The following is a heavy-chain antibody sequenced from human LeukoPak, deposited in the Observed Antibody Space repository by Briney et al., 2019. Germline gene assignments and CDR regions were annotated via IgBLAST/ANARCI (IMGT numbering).Heavy chain of an antibody. Sequence: SETLSLTCTVSGYSISSGYYWGWIRQPPGKGLEWIGSIYHSGSTYYNPSLKSRVAISVDTSKNQFSLKLSSVTAADTAVYYCAREIVVVPAAYDYWGQGTLVTVSS. D-gene: IGHD2-2*01. V-gene: IGHV4-38-2*02. J-gene: IGHJ4*02. CDR1: GYSISSGYY. CDR2: IYHSGST. CDR3: AREIVVVPAAYDY.